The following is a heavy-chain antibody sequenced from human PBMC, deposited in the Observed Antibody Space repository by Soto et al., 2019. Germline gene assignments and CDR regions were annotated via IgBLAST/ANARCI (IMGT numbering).Heavy chain of an antibody. V-gene: IGHV1-18*01. CDR2: ISAYNGNT. CDR3: ARTLHRPENKYSGYDEFDY. D-gene: IGHD5-12*01. Sequence: ASVKVSCKASGYTFTSYGISWVRQAPGQGLEWMGWISAYNGNTNYAQKLQGRVTMTTDTSTSTAYMELSSLRSEDTAVYYCARTLHRPENKYSGYDEFDYWGQGTLVTVSS. CDR1: GYTFTSYG. J-gene: IGHJ4*02.